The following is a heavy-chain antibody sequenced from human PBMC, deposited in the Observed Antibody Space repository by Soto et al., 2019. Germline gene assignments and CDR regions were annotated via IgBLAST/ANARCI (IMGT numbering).Heavy chain of an antibody. V-gene: IGHV3-23*01. CDR3: AKGQKWELPLDY. CDR1: GFTFSRYA. J-gene: IGHJ4*02. CDR2: ISDSGRST. D-gene: IGHD1-26*01. Sequence: GESLKISCAASGFTFSRYAMSWVRQAPGKGLEWVSAISDSGRSTYYADSVKGRFTISRDTSKNTLYLQMSSLRAEDTAVYYCAKGQKWELPLDYWGQGTLVTVSS.